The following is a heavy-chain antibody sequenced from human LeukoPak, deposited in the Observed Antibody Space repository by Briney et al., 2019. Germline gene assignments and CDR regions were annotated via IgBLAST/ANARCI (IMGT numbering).Heavy chain of an antibody. D-gene: IGHD1-26*01. J-gene: IGHJ4*02. CDR2: ISSSSSTI. CDR1: GFTFSSYS. V-gene: IGHV3-48*04. Sequence: GGSLRLSCAASGFTFSSYSMNRVRQAPGKGLEWVSYISSSSSTIYYADSVKGRFTISRDNAKNSLYLQMNSLRAEDTAVYYCARGGSYFIFDYWGQGTLVTVSS. CDR3: ARGGSYFIFDY.